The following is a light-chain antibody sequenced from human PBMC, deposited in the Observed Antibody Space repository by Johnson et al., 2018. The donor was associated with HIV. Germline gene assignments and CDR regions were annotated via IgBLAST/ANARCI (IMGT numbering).Light chain of an antibody. J-gene: IGLJ1*01. CDR2: DNN. CDR1: SSNIGNNY. CDR3: ATWDTSLSTGGV. Sequence: QSVLTQPPSVSAAPGQKVTISCSGSSSNIGNNYVSWYQQLPGTAPKLLIYDNNKRPSGIPDRFSGSNSGTSATQDITGLQTGDEADYYCATWDTSLSTGGVFGTGTKVTVL. V-gene: IGLV1-51*01.